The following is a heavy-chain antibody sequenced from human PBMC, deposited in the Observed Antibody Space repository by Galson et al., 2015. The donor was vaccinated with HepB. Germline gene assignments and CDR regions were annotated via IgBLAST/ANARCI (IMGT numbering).Heavy chain of an antibody. J-gene: IGHJ3*02. CDR3: VKGYSGSHLTAFHI. V-gene: IGHV3-64D*06. CDR2: ISNRGGST. CDR1: GFNFNSYT. Sequence: SLRLSCAASGFNFNSYTMHWVRQAPGKGLEYVSAISNRGGSTYYADSVKGRFTISRDNSKNTLFLQVSSLRTEDTAVFYCVKGYSGSHLTAFHIWGQGTMVTVSS. D-gene: IGHD1-26*01.